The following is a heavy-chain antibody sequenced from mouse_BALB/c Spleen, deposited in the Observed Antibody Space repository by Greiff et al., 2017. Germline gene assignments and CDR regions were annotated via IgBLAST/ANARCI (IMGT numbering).Heavy chain of an antibody. V-gene: IGHV1S81*02. CDR3: ARLSYFDY. CDR2: INPSNGRT. Sequence: QVQLQQPGAELVKPGASVKLSCKASGYTFTSYWMHWVKQRPGQGLEWIGEINPSNGRTNYNEKFKSKATLTVDKSSSTAYMQLSSLTSEDSAVYYCARLSYFDYWGQGTTLTVSS. J-gene: IGHJ2*01. CDR1: GYTFTSYW.